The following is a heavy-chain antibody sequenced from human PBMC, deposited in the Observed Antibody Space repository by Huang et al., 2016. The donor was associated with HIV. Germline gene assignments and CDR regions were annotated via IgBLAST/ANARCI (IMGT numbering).Heavy chain of an antibody. V-gene: IGHV3-7*01. Sequence: EVQLVESGGGLVQPGGSLRLFCAASGFTFRNYWMSWVRQAPGKGVGWVANIKQDGSETYYVDSVKGRFTISRDNAKNSLYLQMNSLRAEDTAVYYCASQPGPWGQGTLVTVSS. CDR2: IKQDGSET. J-gene: IGHJ5*02. CDR3: ASQPGP. CDR1: GFTFRNYW.